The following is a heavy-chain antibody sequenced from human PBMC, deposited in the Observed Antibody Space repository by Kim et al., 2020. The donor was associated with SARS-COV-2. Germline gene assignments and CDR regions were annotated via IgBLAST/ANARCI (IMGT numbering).Heavy chain of an antibody. J-gene: IGHJ4*02. CDR3: ARPRNIAVAGTASWDY. Sequence: SETLSLTCTVSGGSISSSSYYWGWIRQPPGKGLEWIGSIYYSGSTYYNPSLKSRVTISVDTSKNQFSLKLSSVTAADTAVYYCARPRNIAVAGTASWDYWGQGTLVTVSS. CDR2: IYYSGST. D-gene: IGHD6-19*01. V-gene: IGHV4-39*01. CDR1: GGSISSSSYY.